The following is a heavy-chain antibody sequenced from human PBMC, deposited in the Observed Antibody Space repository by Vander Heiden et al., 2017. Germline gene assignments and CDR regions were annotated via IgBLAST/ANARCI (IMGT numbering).Heavy chain of an antibody. Sequence: EVQLVESGGGLVQPGGSLKISCAASGFTLSGLAIHWVRQASGKGLEWVGRIRSKVNGDATAYAASVDGRFTISKDDSKNTAYLQMNSLRTDDTAVYYCTRLEEQIVATSLDPWGQGTLVTVSS. CDR3: TRLEEQIVATSLDP. CDR2: IRSKVNGDAT. V-gene: IGHV3-73*02. D-gene: IGHD2-21*01. J-gene: IGHJ5*02. CDR1: GFTLSGLA.